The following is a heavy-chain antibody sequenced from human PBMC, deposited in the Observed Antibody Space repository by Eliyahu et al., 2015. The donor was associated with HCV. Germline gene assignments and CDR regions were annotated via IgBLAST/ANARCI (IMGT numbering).Heavy chain of an antibody. D-gene: IGHD6-13*01. CDR2: IYFSGTT. Sequence: QVQLQASVPGLVTPSQTLSLTCAVSGVSITSDYYYWSWFRQTPGRGLEWIGFIYFSGTTSYNPSLKSRVTISLDKSKNQFSLSLRSVTAADTAVYYCAREAAGDAFYYHMDVWGKGTTVTVSS. CDR3: AREAAGDAFYYHMDV. V-gene: IGHV4-30-4*01. CDR1: GVSITSDYYY. J-gene: IGHJ6*03.